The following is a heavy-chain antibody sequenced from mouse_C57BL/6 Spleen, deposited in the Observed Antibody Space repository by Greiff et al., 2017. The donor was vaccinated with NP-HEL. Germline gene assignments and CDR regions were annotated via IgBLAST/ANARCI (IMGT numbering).Heavy chain of an antibody. V-gene: IGHV1-82*01. D-gene: IGHD1-1*01. CDR1: GYAFSSSW. CDR3: AREGDYYGSSYVPRWYFDV. Sequence: VQLQQSGPELVKPGASVKISCKASGYAFSSSWMNWVKQRPGKGLEWIGRIYPGDGDTNYNGKFKGKATLTADKSSSTAYMQLSSLTSEDSAVYFCAREGDYYGSSYVPRWYFDVWGTGTTVTVSS. J-gene: IGHJ1*03. CDR2: IYPGDGDT.